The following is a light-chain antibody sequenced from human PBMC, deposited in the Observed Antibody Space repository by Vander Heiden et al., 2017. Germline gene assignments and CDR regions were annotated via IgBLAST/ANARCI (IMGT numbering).Light chain of an antibody. CDR3: QQRSRWPPYT. V-gene: IGKV3-11*01. J-gene: IGKJ2*01. CDR1: QSVIGY. CDR2: DAS. Sequence: DIVLTQSPATLSLSPGERATLSCRASQSVIGYLPWYQQKSGQAPRILIYDASNRATGIPARFSGSGSGTDFTLTISSLEPEDFAVYYCQQRSRWPPYTFGQGTKLEI.